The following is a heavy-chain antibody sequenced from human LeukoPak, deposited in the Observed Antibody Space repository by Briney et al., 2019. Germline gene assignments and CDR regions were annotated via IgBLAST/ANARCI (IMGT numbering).Heavy chain of an antibody. CDR2: INTNTGNP. CDR1: GGTFSSYA. CDR3: AREVFYGDYGYYFDY. D-gene: IGHD4-17*01. V-gene: IGHV7-4-1*02. Sequence: ASVKVSCKASGGTFSSYAISWVRQAPGQGLEWMGWINTNTGNPTYAQGFTGRFVFSLDTSVSTAYLQISSLKAEDTAVYYCAREVFYGDYGYYFDYWGQGTLVTVSS. J-gene: IGHJ4*02.